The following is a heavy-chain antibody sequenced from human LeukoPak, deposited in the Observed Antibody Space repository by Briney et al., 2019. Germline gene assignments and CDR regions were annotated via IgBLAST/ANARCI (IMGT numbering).Heavy chain of an antibody. J-gene: IGHJ4*02. CDR1: GFTFSNYG. V-gene: IGHV3-23*01. CDR2: ISGSGGST. Sequence: GRSLRLSCAGSGFTFSNYGMRWVRQAPGKGLEWVSAISGSGGSTYYADSVKGRFTISRDNSKNTLYLQMNSLRAEDTAVYYCAKDLTPGNYWGQGTLVTVSS. D-gene: IGHD3-10*01. CDR3: AKDLTPGNY.